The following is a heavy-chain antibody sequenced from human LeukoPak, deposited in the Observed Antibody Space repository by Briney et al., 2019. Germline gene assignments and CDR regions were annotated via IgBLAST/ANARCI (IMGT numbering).Heavy chain of an antibody. V-gene: IGHV3-21*01. J-gene: IGHJ5*02. CDR1: GFNYSSYT. CDR3: ARDSERTGRRRPHWFDP. CDR2: ISSSSSYI. Sequence: PGGSLRLSCAASGFNYSSYTMNWVRQAPGKGLEWVSSISSSSSYIYYADSVKGRFTISRDNAKNSLYLQMNSLRAEDTAVYYCARDSERTGRRRPHWFDPWGQGTLVTVSS. D-gene: IGHD6-25*01.